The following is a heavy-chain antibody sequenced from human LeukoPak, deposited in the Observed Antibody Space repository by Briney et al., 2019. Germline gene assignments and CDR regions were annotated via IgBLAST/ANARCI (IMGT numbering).Heavy chain of an antibody. CDR1: GVYFSSSGCY. J-gene: IGHJ4*02. CDR2: IYYSGST. D-gene: IGHD6-13*01. V-gene: IGHV4-31*03. CDR3: ARLRAASGSFDY. Sequence: SETLSLTCSVSGVYFSSSGCYWGWIRQPPGKGLEWIGYIYYSGSTFYNLSLKSRLTISVDTSKTQFSLKLSSVTAADTAVYFCARLRAASGSFDYWGQGTLVTVSS.